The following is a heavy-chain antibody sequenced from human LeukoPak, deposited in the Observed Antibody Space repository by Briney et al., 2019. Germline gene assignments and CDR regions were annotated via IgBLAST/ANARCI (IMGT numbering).Heavy chain of an antibody. Sequence: GASVKVSCKASGYTFTGYYMHWVRQAPGQGLEWMGWINPNSGGTNYAQKFQGRVTMTRDTSISTAYMELSRLRSDDTAVYYCARATMVRGTDWFDPWGQGTLVTVSS. CDR1: GYTFTGYY. J-gene: IGHJ5*02. D-gene: IGHD3-10*01. V-gene: IGHV1-2*02. CDR3: ARATMVRGTDWFDP. CDR2: INPNSGGT.